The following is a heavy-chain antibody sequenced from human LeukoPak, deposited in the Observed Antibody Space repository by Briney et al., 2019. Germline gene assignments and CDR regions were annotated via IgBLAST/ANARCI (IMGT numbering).Heavy chain of an antibody. D-gene: IGHD2-2*01. CDR1: GGSISRYY. V-gene: IGHV4-59*12. Sequence: SETLSLTCTVSGGSISRYYWSWIRQPPGKGLEWIGYIYYSGSTNYNPSLKSRVTISVDRSKNQFSLKLSSVTAADTAVYYCATGLVPAAVLNWGQGTLVTVSS. CDR2: IYYSGST. J-gene: IGHJ4*02. CDR3: ATGLVPAAVLN.